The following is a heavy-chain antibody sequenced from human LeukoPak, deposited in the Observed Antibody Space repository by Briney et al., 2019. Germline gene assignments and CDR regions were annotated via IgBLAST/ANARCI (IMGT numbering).Heavy chain of an antibody. J-gene: IGHJ4*02. CDR3: AKVKKELTYYYGSGSSGPNDY. CDR2: ISSSSSTI. D-gene: IGHD3-10*01. Sequence: PGGSLRLSCAASGFTFSSFRMNWVRQAPGKGLEWVSDISSSSSTIYYADSVKGRFTISRDNAKKSLYLQMNSLRAEDTAVYYCAKVKKELTYYYGSGSSGPNDYWGQGTLVTVSS. CDR1: GFTFSSFR. V-gene: IGHV3-48*01.